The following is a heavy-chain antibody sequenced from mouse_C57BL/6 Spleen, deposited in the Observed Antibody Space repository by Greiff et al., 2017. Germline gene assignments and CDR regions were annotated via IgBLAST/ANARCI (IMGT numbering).Heavy chain of an antibody. Sequence: VQLQESGPELVKPGASVKISCKASGYAFSSSWMNWVKQRHGKGLEWIGRIYPGDGDTNYNGKFKGKATMTADKSSSTAYMQLSSLTSEDSAVYDCARYDYGSRGGDYWGEGTTLTVSS. CDR3: ARYDYGSRGGDY. CDR1: GYAFSSSW. D-gene: IGHD1-1*01. J-gene: IGHJ2*01. CDR2: IYPGDGDT. V-gene: IGHV1-82*01.